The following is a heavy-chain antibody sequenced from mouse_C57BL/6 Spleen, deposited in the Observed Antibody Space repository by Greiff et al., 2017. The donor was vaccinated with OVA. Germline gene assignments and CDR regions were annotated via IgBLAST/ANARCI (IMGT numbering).Heavy chain of an antibody. CDR3: ATPIWSYYAMDY. CDR2: INPNNGGT. Sequence: EVQLQESGPELVKPGASVKMSCKASGYTFTDYNMHWVKQSHGKSLEWIGYINPNNGGTSYNQKFKGKATLTVNKSSSTAYMELRSLTSEDSAVYYCATPIWSYYAMDYWGQGTSVTVSS. D-gene: IGHD1-1*02. CDR1: GYTFTDYN. V-gene: IGHV1-22*01. J-gene: IGHJ4*01.